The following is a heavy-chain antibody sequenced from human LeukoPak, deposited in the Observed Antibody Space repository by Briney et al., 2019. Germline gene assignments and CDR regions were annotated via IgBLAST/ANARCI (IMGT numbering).Heavy chain of an antibody. CDR1: GFTFSSYA. CDR2: ISGSGGST. J-gene: IGHJ4*02. V-gene: IGHV3-23*01. CDR3: ATSFTTMVRGRPADY. D-gene: IGHD3-10*01. Sequence: GGSLRLSCAASGFTFSSYAMSWVRQAPGKGLEWVSAISGSGGSTYYADSVKGRFTISRDKSKNTPYLQMNSLRAEDTAVYYCATSFTTMVRGRPADYWGQGTLVTVSS.